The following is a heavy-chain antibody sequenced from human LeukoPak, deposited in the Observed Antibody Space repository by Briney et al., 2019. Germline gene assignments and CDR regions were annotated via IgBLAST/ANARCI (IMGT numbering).Heavy chain of an antibody. D-gene: IGHD5-18*01. CDR3: ARAQRGYSDAFDI. CDR1: GYSISSGYY. J-gene: IGHJ3*02. V-gene: IGHV4-38-2*01. CDR2: IYHSGST. Sequence: SETLSLTCAVSGYSISSGYYWGWIRQPPGKGLEWIGSIYHSGSTYYNPSLKSRVTISVDTSKNQFSLKLSSVTAADTAVYYCARAQRGYSDAFDIWGQGTMVTVSS.